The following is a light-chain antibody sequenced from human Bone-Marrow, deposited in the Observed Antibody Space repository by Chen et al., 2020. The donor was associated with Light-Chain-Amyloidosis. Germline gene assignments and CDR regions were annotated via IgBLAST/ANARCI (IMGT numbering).Light chain of an antibody. CDR1: SGSIATNY. J-gene: IGLJ3*02. CDR2: ADE. Sequence: NFMPTQPHSVSESPGKTVIISCTRSSGSIATNYVLWYQQRPGSSPTTVIYADEQSPSGVPDRFSGSMNRSSNSASLPMSGLKNEDGADYYCQSYQGSSQGVFGGGTKLTVL. CDR3: QSYQGSSQGV. V-gene: IGLV6-57*01.